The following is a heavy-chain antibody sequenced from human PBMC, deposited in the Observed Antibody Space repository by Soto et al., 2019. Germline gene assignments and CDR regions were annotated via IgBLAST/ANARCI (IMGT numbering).Heavy chain of an antibody. Sequence: EVQVAESGGGLVQPGGSLRLSCAASGFTVSSNYMSWVRQAPGKGLEWVSFIYSGGSTYYADSVKGRFTISRDKSKNTLYLQMNSLRADDTAMYDWARDRFRYGMDVWGQGTTVTVSS. D-gene: IGHD3-10*01. J-gene: IGHJ6*02. CDR3: ARDRFRYGMDV. V-gene: IGHV3-66*01. CDR1: GFTVSSNY. CDR2: IYSGGST.